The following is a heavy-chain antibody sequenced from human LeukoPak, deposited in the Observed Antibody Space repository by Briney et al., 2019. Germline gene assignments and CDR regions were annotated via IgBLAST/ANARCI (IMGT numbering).Heavy chain of an antibody. CDR3: ARDNGDVVAPLLDV. D-gene: IGHD2-21*01. J-gene: IGHJ6*04. V-gene: IGHV3-48*03. Sequence: GGSLRLSCAASGFTFSSYEMNWVRQAPGKGLEWVSYISSSGSTIYYADSVKGRFTISRDNAKNSLYLQMNRLRAEDTAVYYCARDNGDVVAPLLDVWGKGTTVTISS. CDR2: ISSSGSTI. CDR1: GFTFSSYE.